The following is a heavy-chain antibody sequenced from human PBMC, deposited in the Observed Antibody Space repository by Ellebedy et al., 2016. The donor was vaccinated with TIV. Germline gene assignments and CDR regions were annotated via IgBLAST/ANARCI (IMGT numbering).Heavy chain of an antibody. Sequence: GESLKISCAASGFTFSSYSMNWVRQAPGKGLEWVSSISSSSSYIYYADSVKGRFTISRDNAKNSLYLQMNSLRAEDTAVYYCAREPDYDILTGYGTNWFDPWGQGTLVTVSS. CDR2: ISSSSSYI. D-gene: IGHD3-9*01. CDR3: AREPDYDILTGYGTNWFDP. V-gene: IGHV3-21*01. CDR1: GFTFSSYS. J-gene: IGHJ5*02.